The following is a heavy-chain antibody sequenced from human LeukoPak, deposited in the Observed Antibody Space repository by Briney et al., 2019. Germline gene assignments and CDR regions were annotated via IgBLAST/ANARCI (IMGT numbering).Heavy chain of an antibody. V-gene: IGHV3-23*01. CDR2: LSGSGTAT. Sequence: GGSLRLSCEASQFTFSRFAMSWIRQAPGTGLEWVSTLSGSGTATYYADSVKGRFTTSRDNSKDTLYLQIDNLRADDTAVYYCAKHLGSHSFLFYYMDVWGTGTSVIVSS. J-gene: IGHJ6*03. CDR3: AKHLGSHSFLFYYMDV. CDR1: QFTFSRFA. D-gene: IGHD2-21*01.